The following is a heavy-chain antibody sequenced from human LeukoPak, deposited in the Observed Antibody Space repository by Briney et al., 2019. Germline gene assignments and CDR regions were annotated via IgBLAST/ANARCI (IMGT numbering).Heavy chain of an antibody. CDR3: ARARYCGGDCYYFDY. D-gene: IGHD2-21*02. J-gene: IGHJ4*02. CDR1: GFTFSSYG. CDR2: IYSGGST. V-gene: IGHV3-53*01. Sequence: GGSLRLSCAASGFTFSSYGMSWVRQAPGKGLEWVSVIYSGGSTYYADSVKGRFTISRDNSKNTLYLQMNSLRAEDTAVYYCARARYCGGDCYYFDYWGQGTLVTVSS.